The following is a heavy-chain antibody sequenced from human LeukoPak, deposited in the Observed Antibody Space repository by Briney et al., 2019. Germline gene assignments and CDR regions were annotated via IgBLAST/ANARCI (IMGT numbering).Heavy chain of an antibody. CDR3: ARASLGWLRKHYYFDY. CDR1: GYTFTSYD. Sequence: GASVKVSCKASGYTFTSYDISWVRQATGQGLEWMGWMNPNSGNTGYAQKFQGRVTMTRNTSISTAYMELSNLRSEDTAVYYCARASLGWLRKHYYFDYWGQGTLVTVSS. V-gene: IGHV1-8*01. CDR2: MNPNSGNT. J-gene: IGHJ4*02. D-gene: IGHD5-12*01.